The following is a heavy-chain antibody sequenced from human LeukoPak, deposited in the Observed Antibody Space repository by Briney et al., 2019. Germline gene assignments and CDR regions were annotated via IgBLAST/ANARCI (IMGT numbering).Heavy chain of an antibody. V-gene: IGHV3-23*01. J-gene: IGHJ4*02. CDR3: ARGLRDSNYLGGDY. D-gene: IGHD4-11*01. Sequence: GGSLRLSCAASGFTFSSYAMSWVRQAPGKGLEWVSAISGSGGSTYYADSVKGRFTISRDNAMSSLFLQMNSLSAGDTAVYYCARGLRDSNYLGGDYWGQGTLVTVSS. CDR2: ISGSGGST. CDR1: GFTFSSYA.